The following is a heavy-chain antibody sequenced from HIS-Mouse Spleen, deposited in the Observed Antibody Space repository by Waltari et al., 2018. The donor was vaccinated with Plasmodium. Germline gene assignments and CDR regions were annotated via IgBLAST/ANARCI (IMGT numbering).Heavy chain of an antibody. CDR3: ARGPTYSSSYYFDY. J-gene: IGHJ4*02. CDR1: GFPFSSYV. CDR2: IGTAGDT. V-gene: IGHV3-13*01. D-gene: IGHD6-6*01. Sequence: EVQLVESGGGLVQPGGALGLSCPPAGFPFSSYVMHVVSHATGKVWEGVSAIGTAGDTYYPGSGKGRFTISRENAKNSLYLQVNSLRAGDTAVYYCARGPTYSSSYYFDYWGQGTLVTVSS.